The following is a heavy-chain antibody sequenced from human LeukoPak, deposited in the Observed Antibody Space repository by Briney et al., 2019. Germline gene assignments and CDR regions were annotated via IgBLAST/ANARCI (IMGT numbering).Heavy chain of an antibody. CDR1: GFTFSNYD. V-gene: IGHV3-23*01. CDR2: ISGSGGNT. CDR3: AKPLNDFWSGYYY. J-gene: IGHJ4*02. D-gene: IGHD3-3*01. Sequence: PGGSLSLSCAASGFTFSNYDVSWVRQAPGKGLEWVSDISGSGGNTFYADSVKGRFTISRDDSKNTLYLQMNNLRAEDTAVYFCAKPLNDFWSGYYYWGQGTLVTVSS.